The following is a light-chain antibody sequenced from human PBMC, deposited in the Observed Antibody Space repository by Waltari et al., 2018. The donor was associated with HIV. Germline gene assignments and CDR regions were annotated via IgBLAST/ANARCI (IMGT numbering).Light chain of an antibody. Sequence: QSALTQPPSASGSPGQSVTISCTGTISDVGGYNYVSWYQHHPGKAPKLMIYEVSKRPSGVPARFSGSKSGSTASLTVSGLQAEDEADYYCSSYAGSNNRWVFGGGTKLTAL. J-gene: IGLJ3*02. CDR1: ISDVGGYNY. CDR3: SSYAGSNNRWV. CDR2: EVS. V-gene: IGLV2-8*01.